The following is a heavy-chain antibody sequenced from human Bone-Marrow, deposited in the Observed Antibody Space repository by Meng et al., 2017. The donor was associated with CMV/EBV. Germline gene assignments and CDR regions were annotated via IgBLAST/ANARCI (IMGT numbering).Heavy chain of an antibody. CDR3: TTGFGYVLS. J-gene: IGHJ5*02. V-gene: IGHV3-15*01. CDR1: GFTFSSYW. CDR2: IKSKTDGGTT. D-gene: IGHD2-2*01. Sequence: GESLKISCAASGFTFSSYWMSWVRQAPGKGLEWVGRIKSKTDGGTTDYAAPVKGRFTISRDDSKNTLYLQMNSLKTEDTAVYYSTTGFGYVLSWGQGTLVTVSS.